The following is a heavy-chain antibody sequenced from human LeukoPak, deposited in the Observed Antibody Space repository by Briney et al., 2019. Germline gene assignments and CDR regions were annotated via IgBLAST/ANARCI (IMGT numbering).Heavy chain of an antibody. D-gene: IGHD5-18*01. Sequence: PGGSLRLSCAASGFTFSSYSMNWVRQAPGKGLEWVSSISSSSSYIYYADSVKGRFTISRDNAKNSLYLQMNSLRAEDTAVYYCARDEGTRGYSYGFCLVYWGQGTLVTVSS. CDR1: GFTFSSYS. V-gene: IGHV3-21*01. CDR3: ARDEGTRGYSYGFCLVY. J-gene: IGHJ4*02. CDR2: ISSSSSYI.